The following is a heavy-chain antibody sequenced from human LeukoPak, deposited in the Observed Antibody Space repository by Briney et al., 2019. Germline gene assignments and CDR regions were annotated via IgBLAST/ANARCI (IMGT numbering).Heavy chain of an antibody. J-gene: IGHJ4*02. Sequence: ASVKVSCKASGYSSTNYGISWVRQAPGQGLEWMGWINPNSGGTNYAQKFQGRVTMTRDTSISTAYMELSRLRSDDTAVYYCAREIHVDIVATIPDYWGQGTLVTVSS. D-gene: IGHD5-12*01. CDR3: AREIHVDIVATIPDY. CDR2: INPNSGGT. CDR1: GYSSTNYG. V-gene: IGHV1-2*02.